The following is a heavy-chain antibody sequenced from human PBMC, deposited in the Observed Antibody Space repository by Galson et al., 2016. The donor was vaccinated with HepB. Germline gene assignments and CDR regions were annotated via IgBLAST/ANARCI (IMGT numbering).Heavy chain of an antibody. D-gene: IGHD3-22*01. CDR2: IYYSGST. J-gene: IGHJ5*02. CDR3: ARRRNYYDSSGYYYDWFDP. Sequence: SETLSLTCTVSVGSISSYYWSWIRQPPGKGLEWIGYIYYSGSTNYNPSLKSRVTISVDTSKNQFSLKLSSVTAADTAVYYCARRRNYYDSSGYYYDWFDPWGQGTLVTVSS. CDR1: VGSISSYY. V-gene: IGHV4-59*08.